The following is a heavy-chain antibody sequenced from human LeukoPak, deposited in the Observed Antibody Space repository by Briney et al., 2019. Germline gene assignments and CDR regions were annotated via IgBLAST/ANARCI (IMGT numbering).Heavy chain of an antibody. D-gene: IGHD3-16*01. J-gene: IGHJ4*02. CDR2: IFPSHSDT. Sequence: GESLKISCKGSGYSFSNYWIGWVRQMPGKGLEWMGIIFPSHSDTIYSPSFQGQVTISADKSISTAYLQWSSLKASDTAMYYSARLGTCDSWGQGNLVTVSS. CDR1: GYSFSNYW. CDR3: ARLGTCDS. V-gene: IGHV5-51*01.